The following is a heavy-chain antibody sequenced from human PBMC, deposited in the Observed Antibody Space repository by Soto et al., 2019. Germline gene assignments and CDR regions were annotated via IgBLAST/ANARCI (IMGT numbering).Heavy chain of an antibody. D-gene: IGHD3-10*01. V-gene: IGHV1-46*01. CDR3: ARAITMVRVVIVAFDI. J-gene: IGHJ3*02. CDR2: INPSCGST. Sequence: QVQLVQSGAEVKKPGASVKVSCNASGYTFTSYYMHWVRQAPGQGLEWLGRINPSCGSTSYAQKFQGIVTMTRDTSTITVYMELISLRSEDTAVYYCARAITMVRVVIVAFDIWWQGTMVTDTS. CDR1: GYTFTSYY.